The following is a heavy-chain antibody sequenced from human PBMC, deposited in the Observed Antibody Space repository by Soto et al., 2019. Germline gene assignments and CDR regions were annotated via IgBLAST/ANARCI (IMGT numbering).Heavy chain of an antibody. CDR3: ATGGLDTIFGLWDY. CDR1: GYTLTELS. D-gene: IGHD3-3*01. J-gene: IGHJ4*02. V-gene: IGHV1-24*01. CDR2: FDPEDGET. Sequence: ASVKVSCKVSGYTLTELSMHWVRQAPGKGLEWMGGFDPEDGETTYAQKFQGRVTMTEDTSTDTAYMELSSLRSEDTAVYYCATGGLDTIFGLWDYWGQGTLVTVSS.